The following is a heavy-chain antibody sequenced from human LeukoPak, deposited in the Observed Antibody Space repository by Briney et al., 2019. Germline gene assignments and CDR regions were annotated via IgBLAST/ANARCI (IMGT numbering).Heavy chain of an antibody. Sequence: ASVKVSCKASGYTFTSYYMHWVRQAPGQGLEWMGIINPSGGSTSYAQKFQGRVTITADESTSTAYMELSSLRSEDTAVYYCARGPYYYYDSSGYYYAFDIWGQGTMVTVSS. CDR1: GYTFTSYY. V-gene: IGHV1-46*01. CDR2: INPSGGST. J-gene: IGHJ3*02. D-gene: IGHD3-22*01. CDR3: ARGPYYYYDSSGYYYAFDI.